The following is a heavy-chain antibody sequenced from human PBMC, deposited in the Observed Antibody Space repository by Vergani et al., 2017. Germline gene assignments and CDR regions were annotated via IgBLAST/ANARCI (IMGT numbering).Heavy chain of an antibody. CDR3: ARDKNYGDEA. CDR2: IYTSGRT. CDR1: GGSISSGSYY. Sequence: QVQLQESGPGLVKPSQTLPLTCTVPGGSISSGSYYWCWIRQPPGKGLEWIGRIYTSGRTNYNPSLKSRVTMSVDTSKNHVSLKLSPVTAAATAVYYCARDKNYGDEAGGQGTLVTVSS. J-gene: IGHJ4*02. V-gene: IGHV4-61*02. D-gene: IGHD4-17*01.